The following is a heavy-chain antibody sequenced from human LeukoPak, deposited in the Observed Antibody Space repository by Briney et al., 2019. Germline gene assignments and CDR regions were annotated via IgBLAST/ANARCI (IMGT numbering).Heavy chain of an antibody. CDR2: INPSSGVT. CDR3: ARDHNIEGRLGGLDF. V-gene: IGHV1-2*02. Sequence: ASVKVSCKAPGYTFTDYYMHWVRQAPGQGLEWMGWINPSSGVTKYAQKFQGRVTMTRDTSISTAYMELSRLKSDDTAVYYCARDHNIEGRLGGLDFWGQGTMVTVSS. J-gene: IGHJ3*01. CDR1: GYTFTDYY. D-gene: IGHD1-26*01.